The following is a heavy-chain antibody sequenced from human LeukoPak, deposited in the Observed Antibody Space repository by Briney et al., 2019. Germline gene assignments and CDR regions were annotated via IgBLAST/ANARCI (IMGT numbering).Heavy chain of an antibody. D-gene: IGHD6-19*01. CDR1: GGSFSSHY. V-gene: IGHV4-34*01. CDR3: ARGLRQGSAWSWGPKEKSYQYMDV. CDR2: INPRGST. J-gene: IGHJ6*04. Sequence: SETLSLTCGVSGGSFSSHYWTWIRQPPGKGLEWIGEINPRGSTNYNPSLESRVTVSADTSRNQLSLSLTSVTAGDSAVYFCARGLRQGSAWSWGPKEKSYQYMDVWGTGTTVIVSS.